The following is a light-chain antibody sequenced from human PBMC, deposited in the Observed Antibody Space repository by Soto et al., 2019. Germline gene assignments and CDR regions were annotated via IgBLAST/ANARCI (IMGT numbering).Light chain of an antibody. V-gene: IGKV2-30*01. CDR3: QQYNSPAWT. CDR2: KVS. Sequence: DVVMTQSPLSLPVTLGQPASISCRSSQSLVYSDGDTYLNWFQQRPGQSPRRLIYKVSSRDSGVPDRFSGSGSGTDFTLTISSLQPDDFGTYYCQQYNSPAWTFGQGTKVDIK. CDR1: QSLVYSDGDTY. J-gene: IGKJ1*01.